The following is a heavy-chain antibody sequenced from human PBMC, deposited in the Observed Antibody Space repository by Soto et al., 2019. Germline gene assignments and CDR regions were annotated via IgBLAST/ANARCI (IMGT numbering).Heavy chain of an antibody. V-gene: IGHV4-30-4*01. J-gene: IGHJ6*02. Sequence: PSETLSLTCTVSGDSIGSGNKYWSWIRQAPGKGLEWIGYTFSSGTTYYNPSLKSRLTMSLDTSQNQFSLKLSSVTAADTAVYYCAREQLLPSDYYYGMDVWGQGTTVTVSS. CDR2: TFSSGTT. CDR3: AREQLLPSDYYYGMDV. CDR1: GDSIGSGNKY. D-gene: IGHD2-15*01.